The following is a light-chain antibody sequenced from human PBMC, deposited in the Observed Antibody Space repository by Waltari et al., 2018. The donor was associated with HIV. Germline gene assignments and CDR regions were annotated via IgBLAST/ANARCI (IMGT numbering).Light chain of an antibody. Sequence: QSALTQPASVSGSPGQSITISCTGTSSDVGASNYVSWYQRHPGKAPEFMIYGVRKRPAGVANRFCGSKCGTTASLTISGLQAEDEAYYYCGSYSSSDTHVVFGGGTKLTVL. J-gene: IGLJ2*01. CDR1: SSDVGASNY. V-gene: IGLV2-14*01. CDR2: GVR. CDR3: GSYSSSDTHVV.